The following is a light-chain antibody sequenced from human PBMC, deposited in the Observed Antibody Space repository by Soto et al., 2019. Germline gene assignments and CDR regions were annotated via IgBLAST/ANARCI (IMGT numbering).Light chain of an antibody. CDR2: QVT. Sequence: SALTQPASVSGYPGQSITISCTGTSSDLAIYNYVSWYQQQPGKAPKLMIYQVTNRPSGVSNRFSGSRSGNTASLTLSGLQAEAVAHYYCSGVTASSDYVFGDGTKRTV. V-gene: IGLV2-14*01. J-gene: IGLJ1*01. CDR3: SGVTASSDYV. CDR1: SSDLAIYNY.